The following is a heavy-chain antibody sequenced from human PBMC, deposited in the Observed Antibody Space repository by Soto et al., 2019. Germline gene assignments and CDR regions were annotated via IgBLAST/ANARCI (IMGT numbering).Heavy chain of an antibody. CDR1: GFTFSSYA. V-gene: IGHV3-30-3*01. D-gene: IGHD5-12*01. Sequence: QVQLVESGGGVVQPGRSLRLSCAASGFTFSSYAMHWVRQAPGKGLEGGAVISYDGSNKYYADSVKGRFTISRDNSKNTLYMQMNSLRLDETAVYYCARPLLRDGYNWGYFDLWGRGTLVTVSS. CDR3: ARPLLRDGYNWGYFDL. CDR2: ISYDGSNK. J-gene: IGHJ2*01.